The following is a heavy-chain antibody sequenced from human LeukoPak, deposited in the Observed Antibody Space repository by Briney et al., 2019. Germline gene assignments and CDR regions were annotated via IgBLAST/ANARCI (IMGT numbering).Heavy chain of an antibody. CDR2: IYYSGST. J-gene: IGHJ4*02. V-gene: IGHV4-39*01. CDR3: ARLSSEGDY. CDR1: GGSISSSSYY. Sequence: SETLSLTCTVSGGSISSSSYYWGWIRQPPGKGLEWIGYIYYSGSTYYNPSLKSRVTISVDTSKNQFSLKLSSVTAADTAVYYCARLSSEGDYWGQGTLVTVSS. D-gene: IGHD6-19*01.